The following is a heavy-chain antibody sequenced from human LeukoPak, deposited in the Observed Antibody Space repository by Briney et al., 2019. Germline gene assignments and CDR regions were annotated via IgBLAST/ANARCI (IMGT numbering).Heavy chain of an antibody. D-gene: IGHD3-22*01. Sequence: GGSLRLSCAASGFTFSSYGMHWARQAPGKGLEWVAVISYDGSNKYYADSVKGRFTISRDNSKNTLYLQMNSLRAEDTAVYYCARASEYYYDSSGPDYWGQGTLVTVSS. J-gene: IGHJ4*02. V-gene: IGHV3-30*19. CDR3: ARASEYYYDSSGPDY. CDR2: ISYDGSNK. CDR1: GFTFSSYG.